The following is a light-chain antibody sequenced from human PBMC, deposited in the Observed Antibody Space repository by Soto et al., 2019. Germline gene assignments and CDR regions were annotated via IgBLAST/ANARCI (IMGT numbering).Light chain of an antibody. Sequence: EIVLTQSPCTLSLSPGERATLSCRASQSVSSIYLAWYQQKPGQAPSLLIYATSSRATGIPDRFSGSGSGTEFTLTISRLEPEDFAVYYCQQYGSSGTFGQGTKVDIK. CDR3: QQYGSSGT. V-gene: IGKV3-20*01. CDR2: ATS. J-gene: IGKJ1*01. CDR1: QSVSSIY.